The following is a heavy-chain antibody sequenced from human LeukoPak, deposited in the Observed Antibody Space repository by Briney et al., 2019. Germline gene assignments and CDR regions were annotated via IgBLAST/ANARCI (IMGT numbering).Heavy chain of an antibody. V-gene: IGHV3-30*02. Sequence: GGSLRLSCAASGFTFSSYGMHRVRQAPGKGLEWVAFIRYDGSNKYYADSVKGRFTISRDNSKNTLYLQMNSLRAEDTAVYYCAKGQWLVQNYFDYWGQGTLVTVSS. CDR1: GFTFSSYG. J-gene: IGHJ4*02. D-gene: IGHD6-19*01. CDR3: AKGQWLVQNYFDY. CDR2: IRYDGSNK.